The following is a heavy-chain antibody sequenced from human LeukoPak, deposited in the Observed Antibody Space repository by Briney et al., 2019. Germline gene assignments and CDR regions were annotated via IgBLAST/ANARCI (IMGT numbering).Heavy chain of an antibody. J-gene: IGHJ5*02. CDR2: LQQDGSEK. V-gene: IGHV3-7*01. D-gene: IGHD1-26*01. CDR1: GFTLSTYS. CDR3: ARDWGVGATTP. Sequence: GGSLRLSCAASGFTLSTYSMSWVRQAPGKSLEWVASLQQDGSEKYYLESVKGRFTISRDNAKNSLYLQMNSLRAEDTAVYYCARDWGVGATTPWGQGTLVTVSS.